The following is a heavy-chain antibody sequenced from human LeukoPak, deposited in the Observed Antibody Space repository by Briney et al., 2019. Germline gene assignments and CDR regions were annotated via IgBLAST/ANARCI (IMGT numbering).Heavy chain of an antibody. CDR2: IYYSGST. CDR3: ARDISGSNAFDI. Sequence: SETLSLTCTGSGVSISGYYWSWLRQPPGKGLEWIGYIYYSGSTNYNPSLKSRVTISVDTSKNQFSLKLSSVTAADTAVYYCARDISGSNAFDIWGQGTMVTVSS. CDR1: GVSISGYY. J-gene: IGHJ3*02. V-gene: IGHV4-59*01. D-gene: IGHD3-22*01.